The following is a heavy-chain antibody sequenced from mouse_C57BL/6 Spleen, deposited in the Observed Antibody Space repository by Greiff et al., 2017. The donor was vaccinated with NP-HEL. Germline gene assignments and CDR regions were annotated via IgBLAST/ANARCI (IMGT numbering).Heavy chain of an antibody. CDR2: IHPNSGST. CDR3: AREGLRGSFDY. D-gene: IGHD2-4*01. CDR1: GYTFTSYW. J-gene: IGHJ2*01. Sequence: VQLQQPGAELVKPGASVKLSCKASGYTFTSYWMHWVKQRPGQGLEWIGMIHPNSGSTNYNQKFKDKATLTVDKSSSTAYMQLSSLTSEDSAVYYCAREGLRGSFDYWGQGTTLTVSS. V-gene: IGHV1-64*01.